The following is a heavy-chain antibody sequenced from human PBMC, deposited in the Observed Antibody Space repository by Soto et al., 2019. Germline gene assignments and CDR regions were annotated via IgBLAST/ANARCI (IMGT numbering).Heavy chain of an antibody. D-gene: IGHD3-3*02. CDR1: GPSITSHY. J-gene: IGHJ4*02. CDR3: ARTPTRSDFHVVLHFFDL. CDR2: IHYRGNT. Sequence: PSETLSLTCAVSGPSITSHYWSWIRQPPGKGLEWIGHIHYRGNTIYSPSLKSRLTVSIDASRNQISLRLASVTAADTAIYYCARTPTRSDFHVVLHFFDLWGQGTQVTVSS. V-gene: IGHV4-59*08.